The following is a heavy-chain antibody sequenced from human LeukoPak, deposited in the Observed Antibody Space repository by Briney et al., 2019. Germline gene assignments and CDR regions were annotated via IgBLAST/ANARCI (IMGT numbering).Heavy chain of an antibody. CDR1: GFTISSYW. Sequence: GGSLRLSCAASGFTISSYWMNWVRQAPGKGLEWVSAISGSGGSTYYADPVKGRFTISRDNSKNTLYLQMNSLRAEDTAVYYCAKVHYYDSSGYYWFDYWGQGTLVTVSS. V-gene: IGHV3-23*01. CDR3: AKVHYYDSSGYYWFDY. J-gene: IGHJ4*02. CDR2: ISGSGGST. D-gene: IGHD3-22*01.